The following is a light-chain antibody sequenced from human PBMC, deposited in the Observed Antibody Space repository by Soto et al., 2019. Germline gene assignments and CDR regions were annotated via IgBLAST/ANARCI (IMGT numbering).Light chain of an antibody. V-gene: IGKV3-11*01. CDR3: QQRSSWPLT. J-gene: IGKJ4*01. CDR1: QSVSRY. CDR2: GAS. Sequence: EIVLTQSPATLSLSPGERATLSCRASQSVSRYLAWYQQKPGQAPRLLIHGASTRATGFPARFSGSGSGTDFTLTISSLEPEDFAVYYCQQRSSWPLTFGGGTKV.